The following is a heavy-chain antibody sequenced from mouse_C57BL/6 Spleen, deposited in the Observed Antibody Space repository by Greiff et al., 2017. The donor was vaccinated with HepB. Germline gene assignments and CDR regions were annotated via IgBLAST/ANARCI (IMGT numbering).Heavy chain of an antibody. D-gene: IGHD2-4*01. CDR1: GYTFTDYE. CDR2: IDPETGGT. J-gene: IGHJ2*01. CDR3: TRRKEDYDVEFDY. Sequence: QVQLQQSGAELVRPGASVTLSCKASGYTFTDYEMHWVKQTPVHGLEWIGAIDPETGGTAYNQKFKGKAILTADKSSSTAYMELRSLTSEDSAVYYCTRRKEDYDVEFDYWGQGTTLTVSS. V-gene: IGHV1-15*01.